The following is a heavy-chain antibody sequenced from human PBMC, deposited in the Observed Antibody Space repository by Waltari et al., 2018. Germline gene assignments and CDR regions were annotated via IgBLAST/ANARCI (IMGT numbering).Heavy chain of an antibody. J-gene: IGHJ5*02. CDR1: GEAIKSGYF. CDR3: ARASIAVIGAPYGFDP. V-gene: IGHV4-38-2*01. D-gene: IGHD2-21*01. CDR2: LFPTGSP. Sequence: QFQLRESGPGLVQPSETLSLTCAVSGEAIKSGYFWSWIRRSPGRGLEWVGTLFPTGSPHSNPSLKTRLSMSVDTSNNHFSLNLTSVSAADAAVYYCARASIAVIGAPYGFDPWGQGVLVTVSS.